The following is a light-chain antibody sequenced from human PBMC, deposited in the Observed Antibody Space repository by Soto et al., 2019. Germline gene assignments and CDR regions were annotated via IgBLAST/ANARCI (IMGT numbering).Light chain of an antibody. V-gene: IGKV1-9*01. Sequence: IQLTQSPSSLSASVGDRVTITCRASQGIRNPLAWYQQKPGKGPKLLIYLASTLQSGVPSRFSGSGSGTDFTLAISSLQPEDFATYYCQQVDSSPSTFGQGTRLEIK. CDR3: QQVDSSPST. J-gene: IGKJ5*01. CDR2: LAS. CDR1: QGIRNP.